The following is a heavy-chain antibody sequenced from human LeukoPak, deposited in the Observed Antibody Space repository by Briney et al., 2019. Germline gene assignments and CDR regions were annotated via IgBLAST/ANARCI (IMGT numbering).Heavy chain of an antibody. D-gene: IGHD3-22*01. V-gene: IGHV1-18*01. CDR1: GYSFTSYG. J-gene: IGHJ4*02. Sequence: ASVKVSCKASGYSFTSYGITWVRQAPGQGLEWMGWINPYNGNTNYAQKLQGRVTMTTDTSTSTAYMDLRSLRSDDTAVYYCAKGGGYYYDTSGYYWGQGALVTVSS. CDR3: AKGGGYYYDTSGYY. CDR2: INPYNGNT.